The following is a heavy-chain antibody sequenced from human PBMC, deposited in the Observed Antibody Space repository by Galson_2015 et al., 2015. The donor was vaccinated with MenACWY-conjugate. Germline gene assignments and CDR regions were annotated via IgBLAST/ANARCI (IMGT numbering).Heavy chain of an antibody. D-gene: IGHD5-18*01. CDR2: ISKSGSPI. CDR3: ARVGTWIHQYFYYMDV. Sequence: GKGLEWLSYISKSGSPIYYADSVKGRFTISRDNIKKSLFLEMNSLRAGDTGVYYCARVGTWIHQYFYYMDVWGKGTTVTVSS. J-gene: IGHJ6*03. V-gene: IGHV3-48*03.